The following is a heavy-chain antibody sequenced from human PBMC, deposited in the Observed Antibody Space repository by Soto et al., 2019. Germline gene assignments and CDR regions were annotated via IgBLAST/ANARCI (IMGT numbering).Heavy chain of an antibody. V-gene: IGHV1-3*01. J-gene: IGHJ4*02. CDR1: GYAFTSYA. CDR2: INAGNGHT. CDR3: ARSSRFYYVDY. Sequence: GASVKVSCKASGYAFTSYAMHWVRQAPGQRLEWMGWINAGNGHTKYSQKFQGRVTITRDTSASTAYMELTSLRSEDTAVYYCARSSRFYYVDYSGQGALVTVSS. D-gene: IGHD3-22*01.